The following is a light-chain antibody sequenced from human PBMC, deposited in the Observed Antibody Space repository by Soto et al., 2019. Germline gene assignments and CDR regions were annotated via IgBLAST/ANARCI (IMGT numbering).Light chain of an antibody. CDR2: KTN. V-gene: IGLV1-47*01. Sequence: QSVLNQAPSASGTPGQRVTISCSGSSSNIGRHAVYWYQQVPGTAPRLVMYKTNQRPAGDPDRCSGSKSGTSASLAISGLRSEDEADYYCAAMDDYRSSPVFGGGTKVTVL. CDR1: SSNIGRHA. J-gene: IGLJ3*02. CDR3: AAMDDYRSSPV.